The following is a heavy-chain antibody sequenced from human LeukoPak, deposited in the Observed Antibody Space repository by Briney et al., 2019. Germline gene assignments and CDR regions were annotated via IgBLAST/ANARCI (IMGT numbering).Heavy chain of an antibody. V-gene: IGHV3-23*01. Sequence: GESLNISCVPAAFTFTPFATTCPRQAPGKGLEWGSTIGGSGGGTFYADSVKGRFTISRAYPKITLYLQMNGLTADEEAVYYCEKGFSSGWSKLGYCRKGTLVTVSS. CDR1: AFTFTPFA. J-gene: IGHJ4*02. D-gene: IGHD6-19*01. CDR2: IGGSGGGT. CDR3: EKGFSSGWSKLGY.